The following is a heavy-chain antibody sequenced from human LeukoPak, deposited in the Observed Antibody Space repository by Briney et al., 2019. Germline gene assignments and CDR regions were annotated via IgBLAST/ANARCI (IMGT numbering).Heavy chain of an antibody. CDR1: GFTFSDYY. D-gene: IGHD6-13*01. J-gene: IGHJ4*02. CDR3: AIGGSSWYDY. Sequence: PGGSLRLSCAASGFTFSDYYMSWIRQAPGKGLEWVSYISSSSSYTNYADSVKGRLTISRDNAKYSLYLQMNSLRAEDTAVYYCAIGGSSWYDYWGQGTLVTVSS. CDR2: ISSSSSYT. V-gene: IGHV3-11*06.